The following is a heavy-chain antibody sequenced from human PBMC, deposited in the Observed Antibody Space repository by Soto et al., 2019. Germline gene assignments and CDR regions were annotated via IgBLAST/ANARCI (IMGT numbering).Heavy chain of an antibody. Sequence: QVQLVESGGGVVQPGRSLRLSCVASGFTFSSYGMHWVRQAPGKGLEWVVVISYDGSNKYYADSVKGRFTISRDNSKNTLYLQMNSLRAEDTAVYYCAKVGTPYCYYYGMDVWGQGTTVTVSS. CDR1: GFTFSSYG. CDR2: ISYDGSNK. V-gene: IGHV3-30*18. J-gene: IGHJ6*02. D-gene: IGHD7-27*01. CDR3: AKVGTPYCYYYGMDV.